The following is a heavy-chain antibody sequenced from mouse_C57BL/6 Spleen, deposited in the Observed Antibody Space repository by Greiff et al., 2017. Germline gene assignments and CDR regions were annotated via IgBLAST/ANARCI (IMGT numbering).Heavy chain of an antibody. CDR3: TRERDFISSL. V-gene: IGHV1-15*01. J-gene: IGHJ2*01. Sequence: QVQLQQSGAELVRPGASVTLSCKASGYTFTDYEMHWVKQTPVHGLEWIGAIDPETGGTAYNQKFKGKAILTADKSSSTAYMELRSLTSEDSAVYYCTRERDFISSLWGQGTTLTVSS. CDR2: IDPETGGT. D-gene: IGHD1-1*01. CDR1: GYTFTDYE.